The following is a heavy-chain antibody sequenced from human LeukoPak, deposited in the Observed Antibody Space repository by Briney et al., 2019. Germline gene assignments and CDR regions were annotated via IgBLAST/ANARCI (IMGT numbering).Heavy chain of an antibody. CDR3: AKSSSSWSYYFNY. D-gene: IGHD6-13*01. CDR1: GFTFSSYA. CDR2: ISGSGGST. V-gene: IGHV3-23*01. J-gene: IGHJ4*02. Sequence: GGSLTLSCAASGFTFSSYAMSWVRQAPGKGLEWVSAISGSGGSTYYADSVKGRFTTSRDNSKNTLYLQMNSLRADDTAVYFCAKSSSSWSYYFNYWGQGTLVTVSS.